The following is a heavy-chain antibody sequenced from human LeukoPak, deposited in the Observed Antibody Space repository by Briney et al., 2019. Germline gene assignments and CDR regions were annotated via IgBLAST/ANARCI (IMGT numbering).Heavy chain of an antibody. CDR2: ISRSSTTI. J-gene: IGHJ6*02. CDR1: GFTFSSYS. V-gene: IGHV3-48*01. CDR3: AKVGDCSSTSCHVGGMDV. Sequence: PGGSLRLSCAASGFTFSSYSMNWVRQAPGKGLEWLSYISRSSTTIYNADSVKGRFTISRDNAKNSLYLQMNSLRAEDTAVYYCAKVGDCSSTSCHVGGMDVWGQGTTVTVSS. D-gene: IGHD2-2*01.